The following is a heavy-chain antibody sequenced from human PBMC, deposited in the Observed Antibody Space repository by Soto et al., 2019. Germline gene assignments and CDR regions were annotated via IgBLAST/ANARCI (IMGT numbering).Heavy chain of an antibody. CDR3: AHTVAGGFDY. D-gene: IGHD6-19*01. V-gene: IGHV2-5*02. Sequence: QITLKESGPTLVKPTQTLTLTCTFSGFSLSTSGVGVAWIRQSPGKALEWLALIYWDDDKRYSPSLKSTFTITKDTSKNRVVLTMTNVDPVDTGPYYCAHTVAGGFDYWGQGTLVTVSS. CDR2: IYWDDDK. CDR1: GFSLSTSGVG. J-gene: IGHJ4*02.